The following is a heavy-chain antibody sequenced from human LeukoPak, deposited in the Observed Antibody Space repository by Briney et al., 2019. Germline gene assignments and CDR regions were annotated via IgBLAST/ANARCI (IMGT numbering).Heavy chain of an antibody. Sequence: PGGSLRLSCAASGFTVSSNYMSWVRQAPGKGLEWVSIIYSGGNTDYADSVKGRFTISRDNSKNTLYLQMNSLRAEDTAVYYCARASPHHDYWGQGTLVTVSS. CDR3: ARASPHHDY. V-gene: IGHV3-53*01. CDR1: GFTVSSNY. D-gene: IGHD1-14*01. J-gene: IGHJ4*02. CDR2: IYSGGNT.